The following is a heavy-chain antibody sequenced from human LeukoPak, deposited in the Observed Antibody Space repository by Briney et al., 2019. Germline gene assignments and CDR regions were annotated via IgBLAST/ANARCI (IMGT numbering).Heavy chain of an antibody. CDR2: IYYSGST. V-gene: IGHV4-61*01. CDR3: ARDLGYSSGWYGGFDY. Sequence: KPSETLSLTCTASGGSVSSGSYYWSWIRQPPGKGLEWIGYIYYSGSTNYNPSLKSRVTISVDTSKNQFSLKLSSVTAADTAVYYCARDLGYSSGWYGGFDYWGQGTLVTVSS. J-gene: IGHJ4*02. CDR1: GGSVSSGSYY. D-gene: IGHD6-19*01.